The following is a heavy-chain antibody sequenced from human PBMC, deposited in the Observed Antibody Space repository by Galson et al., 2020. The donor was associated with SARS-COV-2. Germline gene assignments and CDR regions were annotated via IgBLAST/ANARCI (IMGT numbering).Heavy chain of an antibody. CDR2: MYHSGTT. CDR1: GYSISSNSY. V-gene: IGHV4-38-2*02. CDR3: ARDESSTQGGIDY. D-gene: IGHD1-26*01. Sequence: SETLSLTCTVSGYSISSNSYWGWIRQPPGKGLEWIGSMYHSGTTHYNSSLKSRVTISLDTSKNQFSLKLSSVTAADTAVYYCARDESSTQGGIDYWGQGTLVTVSS. J-gene: IGHJ4*02.